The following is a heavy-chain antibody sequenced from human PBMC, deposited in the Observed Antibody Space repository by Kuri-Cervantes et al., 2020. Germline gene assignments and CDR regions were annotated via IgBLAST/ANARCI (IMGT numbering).Heavy chain of an antibody. CDR1: GFTFSSYG. V-gene: IGHV3-30*18. D-gene: IGHD1-26*01. CDR3: AKDAVGATTWVDY. CDR2: ISYDGSNK. J-gene: IGHJ4*02. Sequence: GGSLRLSCAASGFTFSSYGMHWVRQAPGKGLEWVAVISYDGSNKYYADSVKGRFTISRDNSKNTLYLQMNSLRAEDTAAYYCAKDAVGATTWVDYWGQGTLVTVSS.